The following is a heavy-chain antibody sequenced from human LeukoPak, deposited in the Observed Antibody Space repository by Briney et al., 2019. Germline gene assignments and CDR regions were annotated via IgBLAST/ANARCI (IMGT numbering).Heavy chain of an antibody. Sequence: SETLSLTCTVSGGSISSYYWSWIRQPPGKGLEWIGYIYYSGSTNYNPSLKSRVTISVDTSKNQFSLKLSSVTAADTAVYYCAREDEVRGVIVWGQGTLVTVSS. CDR1: GGSISSYY. V-gene: IGHV4-59*01. CDR2: IYYSGST. D-gene: IGHD3-10*01. CDR3: AREDEVRGVIV. J-gene: IGHJ4*02.